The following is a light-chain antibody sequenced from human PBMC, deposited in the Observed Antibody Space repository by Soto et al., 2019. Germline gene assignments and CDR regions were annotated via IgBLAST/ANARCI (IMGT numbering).Light chain of an antibody. CDR3: SSYTSSSTYV. V-gene: IGLV2-14*01. CDR1: SSDFGGYNY. CDR2: EVS. Sequence: QSVLTQPASVSGSPGQSITISCTGTSSDFGGYNYVSWYQQHPGKAPKLMIYEVSNRPSGVSNRFSGSKPGNTASLAISGLQAEDEADYYCSSYTSSSTYVFGTGTKVTVL. J-gene: IGLJ1*01.